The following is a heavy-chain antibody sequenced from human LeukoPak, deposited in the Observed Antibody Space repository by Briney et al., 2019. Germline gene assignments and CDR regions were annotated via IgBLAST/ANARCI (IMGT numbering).Heavy chain of an antibody. CDR3: ARDARWALLSLYYFDY. J-gene: IGHJ4*02. CDR2: ISAYNGNT. CDR1: GYTFTSYG. V-gene: IGHV1-18*01. Sequence: ASVKVSCKASGYTFTSYGISWVRQAPGQGLEWMGWISAYNGNTNYAQKLQGRVTMTTDTSTSTAYMELRSLRSDDTAVYYCARDARWALLSLYYFDYWGQGTLVTVSS. D-gene: IGHD1-26*01.